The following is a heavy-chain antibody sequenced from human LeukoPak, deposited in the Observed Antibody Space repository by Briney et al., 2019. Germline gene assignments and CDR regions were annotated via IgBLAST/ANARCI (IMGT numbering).Heavy chain of an antibody. Sequence: GGSLRLSCEASGFTFSDYAMSWVRQALGKGLKWVSVISGSGGSTYNADSVKGRFTISRDNSKNILYLQMNSLRAEDTAVYYCAKSVESAVTTNPYFDFWGQGALVTVSS. D-gene: IGHD4-17*01. V-gene: IGHV3-23*01. CDR3: AKSVESAVTTNPYFDF. CDR1: GFTFSDYA. CDR2: ISGSGGST. J-gene: IGHJ4*02.